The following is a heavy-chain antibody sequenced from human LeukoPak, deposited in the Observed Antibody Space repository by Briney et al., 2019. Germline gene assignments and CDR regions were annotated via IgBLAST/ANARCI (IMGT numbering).Heavy chain of an antibody. CDR3: ARGNIAAAADYYFDY. Sequence: SQTLSLTCAVSGGSISSGGYSWSWIRQPPGKGLEWIGYIYHSGSTYYNPSLKSRVTISVDRSKNQFSLKLSSVTAADTAVYYCARGNIAAAADYYFDYWGQGTLVTVSS. D-gene: IGHD6-13*01. CDR2: IYHSGST. V-gene: IGHV4-30-2*01. CDR1: GGSISSGGYS. J-gene: IGHJ4*02.